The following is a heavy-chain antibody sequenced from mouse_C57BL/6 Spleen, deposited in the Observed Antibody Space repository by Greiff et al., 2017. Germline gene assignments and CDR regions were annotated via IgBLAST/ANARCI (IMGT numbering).Heavy chain of an antibody. V-gene: IGHV1-69*01. J-gene: IGHJ2*01. Sequence: QVQLQQPGAELVMPGASVKLSCKASGYTFTSYWMHWVKQRPGQGLEWIGEIDPSDSYTNYNQKFKGKSTLTVDKSSSTAYMQLSSLTSEDSAVYDCARQGGYGNGDFDYWGQGTTLTVSS. CDR2: IDPSDSYT. CDR3: ARQGGYGNGDFDY. CDR1: GYTFTSYW. D-gene: IGHD2-10*02.